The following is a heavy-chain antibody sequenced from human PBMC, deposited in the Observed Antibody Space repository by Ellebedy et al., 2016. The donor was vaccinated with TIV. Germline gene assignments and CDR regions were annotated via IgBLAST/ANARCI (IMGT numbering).Heavy chain of an antibody. CDR1: GFTFSSYA. D-gene: IGHD3-16*01. CDR2: ISSSSNSI. V-gene: IGHV3-21*01. Sequence: GGSLRLSCAASGFTFSSYAMSWVRQAPGKGLEWVSSISSSSNSIYYADSVRSRFTISRDNAKNSLFLQMNGLRAEDTAVYYCARDRIHDYVFPFDSWGQGTLVTVSS. CDR3: ARDRIHDYVFPFDS. J-gene: IGHJ4*02.